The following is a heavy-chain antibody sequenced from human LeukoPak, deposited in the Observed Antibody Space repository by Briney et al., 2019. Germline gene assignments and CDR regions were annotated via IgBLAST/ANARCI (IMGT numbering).Heavy chain of an antibody. V-gene: IGHV3-23*01. Sequence: GGSLRLSCAASGFTFSSYAMSWVRQAPGKGLEWVSAISGSGGSTYYADSVKGRFTISRDNSKNTLYLQMNSLRAEDTAVYYCAKALSGRYGSRWFDPWGQGTLVTVSS. CDR3: AKALSGRYGSRWFDP. CDR2: ISGSGGST. CDR1: GFTFSSYA. D-gene: IGHD1-26*01. J-gene: IGHJ5*02.